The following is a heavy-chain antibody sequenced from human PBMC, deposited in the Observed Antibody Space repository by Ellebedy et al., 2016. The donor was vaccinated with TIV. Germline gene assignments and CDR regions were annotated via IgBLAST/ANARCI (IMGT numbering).Heavy chain of an antibody. Sequence: MPGGSLRLSCTVSGGSISSYYWSWIRQPPGKGLEWIGYIYYSGSTNYNPSLKSRVTISVDTSKNQFSLKLSSVTAADTAVYYCARGRDYYDSSGYLDYWGQGTLVTVSS. CDR2: IYYSGST. CDR3: ARGRDYYDSSGYLDY. CDR1: GGSISSYY. J-gene: IGHJ4*02. V-gene: IGHV4-59*01. D-gene: IGHD3-22*01.